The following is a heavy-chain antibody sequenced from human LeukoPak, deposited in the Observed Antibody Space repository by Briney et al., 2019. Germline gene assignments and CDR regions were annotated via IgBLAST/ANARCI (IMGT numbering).Heavy chain of an antibody. CDR3: AKDHGQGGFLDGFDY. V-gene: IGHV3-23*01. D-gene: IGHD5-12*01. J-gene: IGHJ4*02. CDR1: GFTFSSYA. CDR2: ISGSGGTT. Sequence: PGGSLRLSCAASGFTFSSYAMSWVRQAPGKGLEWVSCISGSGGTTYYADSVKGRFTISRDNSKNTLYVHINRLRAEDTAVYYCAKDHGQGGFLDGFDYWGQGTLVTVSS.